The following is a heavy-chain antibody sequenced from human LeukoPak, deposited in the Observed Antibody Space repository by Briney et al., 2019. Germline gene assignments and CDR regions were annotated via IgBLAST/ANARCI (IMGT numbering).Heavy chain of an antibody. V-gene: IGHV1-69*13. Sequence: AASVKVSCEASGGTFSSYAISWVRQAPGQGLEWMGGIIPIFGTANYAQKFQGRVTITADESTSTTYMELSSLRSEDTAVYYCARVRLRAMYGMDVWGQGTTVTVSS. D-gene: IGHD5/OR15-5a*01. CDR3: ARVRLRAMYGMDV. J-gene: IGHJ6*02. CDR1: GGTFSSYA. CDR2: IIPIFGTA.